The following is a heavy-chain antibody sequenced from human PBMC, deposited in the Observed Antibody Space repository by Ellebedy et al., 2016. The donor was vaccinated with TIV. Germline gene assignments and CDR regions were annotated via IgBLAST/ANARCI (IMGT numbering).Heavy chain of an antibody. V-gene: IGHV1-69*13. CDR1: GDTFSSYA. J-gene: IGHJ6*03. CDR3: AREGTIVRGEGYYMDV. CDR2: IIPMFRTA. Sequence: ASVKVSCKASGDTFSSYAISWVRQAPGQGLEWMGGIIPMFRTANYAQKFQGRVTITADESTSTAYMELRSLRSEDTAVYYCAREGTIVRGEGYYMDVWGKGTTVTVSS. D-gene: IGHD3-10*01.